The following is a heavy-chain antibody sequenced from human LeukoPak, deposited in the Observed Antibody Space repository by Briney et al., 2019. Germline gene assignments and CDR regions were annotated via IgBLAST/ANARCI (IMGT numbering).Heavy chain of an antibody. CDR2: ISDSGGST. D-gene: IGHD3-22*01. Sequence: GGSLRLSCAVSGITLSNYGMSGVRQAPGKGLEWVAGISDSGGSTNYADSVKGRFTISRDNPKNTLYLQMNSLRAEDTAVYFCAKRGAVIRVILVGFHKEAYYFDSWGQGALVTVSS. V-gene: IGHV3-23*01. J-gene: IGHJ4*02. CDR3: AKRGAVIRVILVGFHKEAYYFDS. CDR1: GITLSNYG.